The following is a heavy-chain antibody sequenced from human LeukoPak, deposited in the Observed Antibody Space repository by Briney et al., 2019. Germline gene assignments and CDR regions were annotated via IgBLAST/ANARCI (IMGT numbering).Heavy chain of an antibody. J-gene: IGHJ4*02. CDR2: ISSSSTYI. CDR3: AKPNSNNVGVYYFDY. V-gene: IGHV3-21*04. Sequence: PGGSLRLSCAASGFTLNSYSMNWVRQAPGKGLEWVSSISSSSTYIYYANSVKGRFTISRDNAKNSLYLQMNSLRAEDTAVYYCAKPNSNNVGVYYFDYWGQGTLVTVSS. D-gene: IGHD4-11*01. CDR1: GFTLNSYS.